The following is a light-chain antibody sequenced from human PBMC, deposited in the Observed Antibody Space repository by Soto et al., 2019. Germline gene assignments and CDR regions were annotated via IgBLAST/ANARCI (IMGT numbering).Light chain of an antibody. J-gene: IGKJ4*01. CDR1: QSVSSY. CDR3: QQRSNWLT. Sequence: EIVLTQSPATLSLSPGERATLSCRASQSVSSYLAWYQQKPGQAPRLLIYDASSRATGIPARFSGSGSGTDFTLTISSLEPKDFAVYYCQQRSNWLTLGGGTKVEIK. CDR2: DAS. V-gene: IGKV3-11*01.